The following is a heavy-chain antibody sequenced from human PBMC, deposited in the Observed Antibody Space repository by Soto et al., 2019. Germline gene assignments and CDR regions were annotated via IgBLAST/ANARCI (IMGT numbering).Heavy chain of an antibody. D-gene: IGHD3-22*01. J-gene: IGHJ6*01. CDR2: MSYDGTNE. CDR3: GKDLHHSSGYFFTVRLNAMDV. CDR1: GFTFSSYA. V-gene: IGHV3-30*18. Sequence: QVQLVESGGGVVQPGRSLRLSCAASGFTFSSYAMQWVRQAPGKGLEWVALMSYDGTNEYYADSVKGRFTISRDNSMNMLFLQINSLRAEDTAVYYCGKDLHHSSGYFFTVRLNAMDVWGQGTTVTVSS.